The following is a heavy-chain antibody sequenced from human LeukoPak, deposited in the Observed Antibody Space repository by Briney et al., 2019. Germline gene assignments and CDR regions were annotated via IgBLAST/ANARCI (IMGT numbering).Heavy chain of an antibody. J-gene: IGHJ3*02. Sequence: GGSLRLSCAASGFTFSSYGMHWVRQAPGKGLEWVAVISYDGSNKYYADSVKGRFTISRDNAKNSVFLQMNSLRVEDTAVYYCARGVYAFDIWGQGTMVTVSS. V-gene: IGHV3-30*03. D-gene: IGHD5/OR15-5a*01. CDR1: GFTFSSYG. CDR2: ISYDGSNK. CDR3: ARGVYAFDI.